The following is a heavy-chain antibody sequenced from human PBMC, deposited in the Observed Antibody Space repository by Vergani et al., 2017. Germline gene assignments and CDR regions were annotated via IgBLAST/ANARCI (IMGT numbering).Heavy chain of an antibody. CDR2: ISAYNGNT. CDR1: GYTFTSYG. D-gene: IGHD6-19*01. CDR3: AWVETWGGEIAVAGSFDY. J-gene: IGHJ4*02. V-gene: IGHV1-18*01. Sequence: QVQLVQSGAEVKKPGASVQVSCKASGYTFTSYGISWVRQAPGQGLEWMGWISAYNGNTNYAQKLQGRVTMTTDTSTSTAYMGLRSLRSDDTAVYYCAWVETWGGEIAVAGSFDYWGQGTLVTVSS.